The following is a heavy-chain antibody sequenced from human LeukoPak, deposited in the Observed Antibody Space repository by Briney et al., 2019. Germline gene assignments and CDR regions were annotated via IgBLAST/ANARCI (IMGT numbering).Heavy chain of an antibody. V-gene: IGHV1-3*02. Sequence: ASVKVSCKASGYTFTTYAMHWVRQAPGQRLEWMGWSNAGNGNTKYSQKFQGRVTITRDTSASTAYMELSSLRSEDMAVYYCGRGGGGYSYGLDYWGQGTLVTVSS. J-gene: IGHJ4*02. CDR1: GYTFTTYA. D-gene: IGHD5-18*01. CDR2: SNAGNGNT. CDR3: GRGGGGYSYGLDY.